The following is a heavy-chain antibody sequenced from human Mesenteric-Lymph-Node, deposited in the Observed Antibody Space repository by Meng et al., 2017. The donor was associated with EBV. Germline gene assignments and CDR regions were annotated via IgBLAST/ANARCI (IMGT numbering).Heavy chain of an antibody. Sequence: QCPLVQSGVEVKKPGASVKVSCKASGYTFTGYGISWVRQAPGQGLEWMGWISAYNGNTKFAQKVQGRITMTTDTSTTTAYMELRSLRSDDTAVYYCARDGYSGYDRIDYWGQGTLVTVSS. V-gene: IGHV1-18*04. CDR2: ISAYNGNT. J-gene: IGHJ4*02. CDR1: GYTFTGYG. CDR3: ARDGYSGYDRIDY. D-gene: IGHD5-12*01.